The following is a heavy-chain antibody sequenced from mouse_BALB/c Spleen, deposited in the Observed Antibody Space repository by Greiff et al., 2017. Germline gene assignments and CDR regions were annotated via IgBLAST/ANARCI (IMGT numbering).Heavy chain of an antibody. Sequence: VKLMESGAELVRPGTSVKVSCKASGYAFTNYLIEWVKQRPGQGLEWIGVINPGSGGTNYNEKFKGKATLTADKSSSTAYMQLSSLTSDDSAVYFCARGVYYDYDPWYFDVWGAGTTVTVSS. D-gene: IGHD2-4*01. CDR2: INPGSGGT. CDR3: ARGVYYDYDPWYFDV. J-gene: IGHJ1*01. V-gene: IGHV1-54*01. CDR1: GYAFTNYL.